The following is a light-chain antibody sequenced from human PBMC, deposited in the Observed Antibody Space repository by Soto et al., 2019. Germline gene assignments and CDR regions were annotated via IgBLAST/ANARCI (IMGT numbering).Light chain of an antibody. Sequence: DIQMTQSPSSLSASVGDRVTISCRASQTISTYLHWYQHKPGRAPRLLISDVSTLQSGVPGRFRGSGSETEFTLTISGLQPDDFASYYCQQYNSYSWTFGQGTKVEVK. J-gene: IGKJ1*01. CDR2: DVS. CDR3: QQYNSYSWT. V-gene: IGKV1-5*01. CDR1: QTISTY.